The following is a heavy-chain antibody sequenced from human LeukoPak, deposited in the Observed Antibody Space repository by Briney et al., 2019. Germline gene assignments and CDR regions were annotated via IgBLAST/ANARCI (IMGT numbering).Heavy chain of an antibody. CDR2: INHSGST. V-gene: IGHV4-34*01. J-gene: IGHJ6*03. CDR1: GGSFSGYY. CDR3: ARDPGSGGSSYYYYMDV. Sequence: SSETLSLTCAVYGGSFSGYYWSWIRQPPGKGLEWIGEINHSGSTNYNPSLKSRVTISVDTSKNQLSLKLSSVTAADTAVYYCARDPGSGGSSYYYYMDVWGKGTTVTVSS. D-gene: IGHD2-15*01.